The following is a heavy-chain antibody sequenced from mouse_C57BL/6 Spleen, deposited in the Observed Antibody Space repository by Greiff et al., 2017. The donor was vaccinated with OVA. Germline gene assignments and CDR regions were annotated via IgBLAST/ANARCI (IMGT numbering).Heavy chain of an antibody. D-gene: IGHD1-1*01. CDR2: IHPNSGST. V-gene: IGHV1-64*01. J-gene: IGHJ3*01. Sequence: QVQLQQPGAELVKPGASVKLSCKASGYTFTSYWMHWVKQRPGQGLEWIGMIHPNSGSTNYNEKFKGKATLTADKSSRPAYMQLSSLTSEYSAVYFCARSHYYGTSFAYWGQGTLVTVSA. CDR3: ARSHYYGTSFAY. CDR1: GYTFTSYW.